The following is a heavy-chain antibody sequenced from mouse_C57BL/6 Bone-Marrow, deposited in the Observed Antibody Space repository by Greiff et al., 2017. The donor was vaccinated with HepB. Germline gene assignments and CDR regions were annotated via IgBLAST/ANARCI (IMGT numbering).Heavy chain of an antibody. CDR2: ISSGGSYT. CDR1: GFTFSSYG. CDR3: ARHAYYYGSSSWFAY. J-gene: IGHJ3*01. V-gene: IGHV5-6*02. D-gene: IGHD1-1*01. Sequence: DVKLVESGGDLVKPGGSLKLSCAASGFTFSSYGMSWVRQTPDKRLEWVATISSGGSYTYYPDSVKGRFTISRDNAKNTLYLQMSSLKSEDTAMYYCARHAYYYGSSSWFAYWGQGTLVTVSA.